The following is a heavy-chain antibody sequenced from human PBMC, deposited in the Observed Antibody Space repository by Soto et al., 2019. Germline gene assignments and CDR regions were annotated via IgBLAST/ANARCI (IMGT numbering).Heavy chain of an antibody. CDR2: IYYSGST. Sequence: SETLSLTCTVSGGSISSGGYYWSWIRQHPGKGLEWIGYIYYSGSTYYNPSLKSRVTISVDTSKNQFSLKLSSVTAADTAVYYCARGTTRFLEWLPFDPWGEGIMLTFSS. D-gene: IGHD3-3*01. V-gene: IGHV4-31*03. J-gene: IGHJ5*02. CDR3: ARGTTRFLEWLPFDP. CDR1: GGSISSGGYY.